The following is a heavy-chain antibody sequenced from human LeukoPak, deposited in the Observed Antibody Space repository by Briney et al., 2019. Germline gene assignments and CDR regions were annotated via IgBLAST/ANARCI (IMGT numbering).Heavy chain of an antibody. CDR3: ARAAVGATTYIDY. D-gene: IGHD1-26*01. CDR1: GYTFTAYY. Sequence: GASVKVSCKASGYTFTAYYIHWVRQAPGQGLEWMAWINPNNGGTNYAQKFQGRVTMTRDTSISTAYMELSRLRSDDTAVYYCARAAVGATTYIDYWGQGTLVTVSS. J-gene: IGHJ4*02. V-gene: IGHV1-2*02. CDR2: INPNNGGT.